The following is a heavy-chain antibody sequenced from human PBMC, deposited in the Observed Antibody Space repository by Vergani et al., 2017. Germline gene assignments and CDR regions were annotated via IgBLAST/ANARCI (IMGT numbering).Heavy chain of an antibody. D-gene: IGHD4-17*01. Sequence: QVQLVQSGAEVKKPGSSVKVSCKASGGTFSTSAIPWVRQAPGQGLEWVGRIIPKFHIPLYAHKFQGRVTISADESTSTAYMELWSLKSEDTAVFYCAVTHDYADAQLDFWGQGTLVTVSS. CDR3: AVTHDYADAQLDF. V-gene: IGHV1-69*13. CDR1: GGTFSTSA. CDR2: IIPKFHIP. J-gene: IGHJ4*02.